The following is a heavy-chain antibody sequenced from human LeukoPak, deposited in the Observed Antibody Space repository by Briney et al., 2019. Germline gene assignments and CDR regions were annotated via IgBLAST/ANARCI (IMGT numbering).Heavy chain of an antibody. Sequence: GGSLRLSCAASGFTFSSYWMSWVRQAPGKGLEWVANIKQDGSEKYYVDSVKGRFTISRDNAKNSLYLQMNSLTAQGTAVYYCAREDYCTNGVCLDYWGQGTLVTVSS. J-gene: IGHJ4*02. CDR3: AREDYCTNGVCLDY. V-gene: IGHV3-7*01. CDR2: IKQDGSEK. D-gene: IGHD2-8*01. CDR1: GFTFSSYW.